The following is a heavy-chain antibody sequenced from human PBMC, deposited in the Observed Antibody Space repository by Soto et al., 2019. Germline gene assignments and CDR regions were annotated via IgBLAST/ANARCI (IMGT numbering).Heavy chain of an antibody. J-gene: IGHJ5*02. V-gene: IGHV4-59*01. Sequence: SETLSLTCTVSGGSISDYYWNWIRQPPGKGLEWIGFIHYTGNTNYNPSLKSRVAISVDTSKNQFSVKLTSVTAADTAVYYCARGTPYHRNDDWFDTWGQGTPVPVSS. CDR1: GGSISDYY. CDR3: ARGTPYHRNDDWFDT. CDR2: IHYTGNT.